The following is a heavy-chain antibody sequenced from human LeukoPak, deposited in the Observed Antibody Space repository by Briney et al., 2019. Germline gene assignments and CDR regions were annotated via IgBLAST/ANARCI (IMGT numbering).Heavy chain of an antibody. Sequence: PGGSLRLSCAASGFTFSSYWMSWVRQAPGKGLDWVANIKQDGSEKYYVDSVKGRSTISRDNAKNSLYLQMNSLRAEDTAVYYCARLSGSITIFGVVVDYWGQGTLVTVSS. CDR2: IKQDGSEK. D-gene: IGHD3-3*01. CDR1: GFTFSSYW. J-gene: IGHJ4*02. V-gene: IGHV3-7*01. CDR3: ARLSGSITIFGVVVDY.